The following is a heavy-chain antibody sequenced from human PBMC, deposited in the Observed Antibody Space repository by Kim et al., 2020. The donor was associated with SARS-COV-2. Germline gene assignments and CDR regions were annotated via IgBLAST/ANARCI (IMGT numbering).Heavy chain of an antibody. V-gene: IGHV3-21*01. Sequence: GGSLRLSCAASGFTFSSYSMNWVRQAPGKGLEWVSSISSSSSYIYYADSVKGRFTISRDNAKNSLYLQMNSLRAEDTAVYYCARDERLDYYGSGSYYKFDYWGQGTLVTVSS. CDR1: GFTFSSYS. J-gene: IGHJ4*02. D-gene: IGHD3-10*01. CDR3: ARDERLDYYGSGSYYKFDY. CDR2: ISSSSSYI.